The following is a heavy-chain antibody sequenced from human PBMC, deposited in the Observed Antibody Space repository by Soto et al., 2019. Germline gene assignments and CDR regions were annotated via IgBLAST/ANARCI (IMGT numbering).Heavy chain of an antibody. CDR3: AKGAVGATWSWFDP. Sequence: EVQLLESGGGLVQPGGSLRLSCAASGFTFSSYAMSWVRQAPGKGLGGVSAISGSGGSTYYADSVKGRFTISRDKSKNTLYLQMNSLRAEDTAVYYCAKGAVGATWSWFDPWGQGTLVTVSS. J-gene: IGHJ5*02. CDR2: ISGSGGST. V-gene: IGHV3-23*01. D-gene: IGHD1-26*01. CDR1: GFTFSSYA.